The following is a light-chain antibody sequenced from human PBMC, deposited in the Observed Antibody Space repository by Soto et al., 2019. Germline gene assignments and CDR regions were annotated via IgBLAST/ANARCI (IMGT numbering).Light chain of an antibody. V-gene: IGLV2-14*01. J-gene: IGLJ1*01. CDR2: EVT. CDR1: SNDIGAYNY. Sequence: QSALTQPASVSGSPGQSITISCTGTSNDIGAYNYVSWYQHHPGRAPKLIIYEVTNRPSGVSNRFSGSKSGNTASLTISVLRTEDEADYYCSSYTSSSTLYVFATGTKLTVL. CDR3: SSYTSSSTLYV.